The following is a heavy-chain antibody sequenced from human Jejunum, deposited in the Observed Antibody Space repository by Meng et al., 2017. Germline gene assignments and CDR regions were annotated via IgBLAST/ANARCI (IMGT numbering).Heavy chain of an antibody. CDR2: ISDSGTT. CDR3: ARDSETYPTYFDY. V-gene: IGHV4-61*03. CDR1: GGSVSSGFYY. D-gene: IGHD5-24*01. J-gene: IGHJ4*02. Sequence: QVQLPESGPGLVRPSETLSLTCTVPGGSVSSGFYYWSWIRQPPGKGLEWIGYISDSGTTNYNPSLKSRVTMSVDTSKNHFSLKLTSVTAADTAVYFCARDSETYPTYFDYWGQGTLVTVSS.